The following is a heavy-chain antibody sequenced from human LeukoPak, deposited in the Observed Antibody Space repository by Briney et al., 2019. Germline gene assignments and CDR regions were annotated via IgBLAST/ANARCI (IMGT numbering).Heavy chain of an antibody. CDR2: MYSSGRT. D-gene: IGHD5-12*01. CDR3: ARSGSGYLRYYFDY. CDR1: GGSISSSSYY. Sequence: SETLSLTCTVSGGSISSSSYYWGWIRQPPGKGLEWIGSMYSSGRTYHNPSLKSRVTISVDTSKNQFSLKLSSVTAADTAVYYCARSGSGYLRYYFDYWGQGTLVTVSS. V-gene: IGHV4-39*07. J-gene: IGHJ4*02.